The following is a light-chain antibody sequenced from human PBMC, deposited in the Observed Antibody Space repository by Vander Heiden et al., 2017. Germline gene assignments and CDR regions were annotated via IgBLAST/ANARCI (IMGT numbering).Light chain of an antibody. CDR1: KLGDKY. CDR3: QAWDSSTVV. Sequence: SYQLPHPPSLSVSPGQTVSITCSGDKLGDKYASWYQQKPGQSPVLFIFQDSKRPSGIPERFSGSISGNTATLTISRTQAMDEADYYCQAWDSSTVVFGGGTKLTV. V-gene: IGLV3-1*01. J-gene: IGLJ2*01. CDR2: QDS.